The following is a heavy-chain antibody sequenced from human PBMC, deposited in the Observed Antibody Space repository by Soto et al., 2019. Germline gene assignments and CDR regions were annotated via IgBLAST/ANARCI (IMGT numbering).Heavy chain of an antibody. Sequence: GGSLRLSCTASGFTFSSYWMHWVRQAPGKGLVWVSRIKSDGSSTNYADSVKGRFTISRDNAKNTVYLQMNSLRAEDTAVYYCASGATGGPGNRDYWGQGTLVTVSS. CDR3: ASGATGGPGNRDY. V-gene: IGHV3-74*01. CDR2: IKSDGSST. D-gene: IGHD1-26*01. J-gene: IGHJ4*02. CDR1: GFTFSSYW.